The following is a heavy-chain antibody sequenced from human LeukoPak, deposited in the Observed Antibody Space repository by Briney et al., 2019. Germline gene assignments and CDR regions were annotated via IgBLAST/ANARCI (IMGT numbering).Heavy chain of an antibody. CDR3: ARSLELPQYYFDY. Sequence: SETLSLTCTVSGGSISSYYWSWIRQPPGKGLEWIGYIYYTGSTKYNASLKSRVTISVDTSKNQFSLKLSSVTAADTAVYYCARSLELPQYYFDYWGQGTLVTVSS. CDR2: IYYTGST. D-gene: IGHD1-26*01. J-gene: IGHJ4*02. CDR1: GGSISSYY. V-gene: IGHV4-59*01.